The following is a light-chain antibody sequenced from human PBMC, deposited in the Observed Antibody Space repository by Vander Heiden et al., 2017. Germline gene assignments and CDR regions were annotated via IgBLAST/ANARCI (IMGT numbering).Light chain of an antibody. V-gene: IGLV2-8*01. J-gene: IGLJ2*01. CDR3: ASYAARNNDVV. CDR2: EVT. Sequence: QSALTQPPSASGSPGQSVTISCTGTSSDIGAYYYVSWYQHYPGKAPRLMIYEVTKRPSGVPDRFSGSKSGNTASLTISGLQAEDEASYYCASYAARNNDVVFGGGTKLTVL. CDR1: SSDIGAYYY.